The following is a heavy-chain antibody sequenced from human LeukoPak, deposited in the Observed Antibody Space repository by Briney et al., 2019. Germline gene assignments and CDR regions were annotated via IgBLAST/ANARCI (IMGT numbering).Heavy chain of an antibody. CDR1: GGTFSSYA. CDR3: ARDGSSSWYSRYFDL. D-gene: IGHD6-13*01. Sequence: ASVKVSCKASGGTFSSYAISWVRQAPGQGLEWMGGIIPIFGTANYAQKFQGRVTITADESTSTAYMELSSLRSEDTAVYYCARDGSSSWYSRYFDLWGRGTLVTVSS. J-gene: IGHJ2*01. CDR2: IIPIFGTA. V-gene: IGHV1-69*13.